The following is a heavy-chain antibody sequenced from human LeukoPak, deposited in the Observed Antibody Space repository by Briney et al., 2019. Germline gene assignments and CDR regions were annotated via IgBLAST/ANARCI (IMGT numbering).Heavy chain of an antibody. Sequence: GDPLKISCKGSGDSFTTHWIGWVRQMPGKGLEWMGIVYPANSDIRYSPSFQGQVTISADKSISTAYLQWSSLKASDTAMYYCARLRNDYGDYGVDYWGQGTLVTVRS. CDR3: ARLRNDYGDYGVDY. J-gene: IGHJ4*02. V-gene: IGHV5-51*01. CDR2: VYPANSDI. D-gene: IGHD4-17*01. CDR1: GDSFTTHW.